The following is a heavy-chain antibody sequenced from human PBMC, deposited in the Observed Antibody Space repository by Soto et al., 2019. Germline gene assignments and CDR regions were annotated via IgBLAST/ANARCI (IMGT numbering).Heavy chain of an antibody. Sequence: GGSLRLSCAASGFTFSSYGMHWVRQAPGKGLEWVAGTSFDGSNKYYADSVKGRFTISTDNSKNTLYLQMSSLRAEDTAVYYCAKGWVGELLFGYWGQGTLVTVSS. CDR2: TSFDGSNK. V-gene: IGHV3-30*18. CDR1: GFTFSSYG. CDR3: AKGWVGELLFGY. D-gene: IGHD3-10*01. J-gene: IGHJ4*02.